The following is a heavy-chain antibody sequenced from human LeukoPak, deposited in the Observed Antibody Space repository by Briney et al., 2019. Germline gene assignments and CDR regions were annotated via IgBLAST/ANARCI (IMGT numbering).Heavy chain of an antibody. CDR2: IYYSGST. V-gene: IGHV4-59*08. J-gene: IGHJ4*02. CDR3: ARTSGPYGGNYFDY. Sequence: TPSETLSLTCTVSGGSMSSYYWGWIRQTPGKRLEWIGYIYYSGSTNYNPSLKSRVTISVDTSKNQFSLKLISVTAADTAVYYCARTSGPYGGNYFDYWGQGTLVTVSS. D-gene: IGHD4-23*01. CDR1: GGSMSSYY.